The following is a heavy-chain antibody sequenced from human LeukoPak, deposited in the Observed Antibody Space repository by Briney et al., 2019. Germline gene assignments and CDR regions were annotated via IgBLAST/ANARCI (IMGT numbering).Heavy chain of an antibody. CDR3: ARAGGSYDAFDY. Sequence: QAGGSLRLSCAASGFTFSSYGMHWVRQAPGKGLEWVAVIWYDGSNKYYADSVKGRFTISRDNSKNTLYLQMSSLRAEDTAVYYCARAGGSYDAFDYWGQGTLVTVSS. CDR2: IWYDGSNK. CDR1: GFTFSSYG. J-gene: IGHJ4*02. D-gene: IGHD1-26*01. V-gene: IGHV3-33*01.